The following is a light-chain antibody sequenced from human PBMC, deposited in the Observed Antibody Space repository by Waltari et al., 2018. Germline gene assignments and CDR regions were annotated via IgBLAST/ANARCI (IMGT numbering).Light chain of an antibody. V-gene: IGKV1-5*01. J-gene: IGKJ1*01. CDR1: PSISFW. CDR3: LQYNTYWT. Sequence: DIQMAQSPSTLSASVGYRVTITCRASPSISFWLAWYQQKPGKAPKLLITAASRLESGVPSRFSGRGSGTEFALTISSLQPDDFATYYCLQYNTYWTFGQGTKVEIK. CDR2: AAS.